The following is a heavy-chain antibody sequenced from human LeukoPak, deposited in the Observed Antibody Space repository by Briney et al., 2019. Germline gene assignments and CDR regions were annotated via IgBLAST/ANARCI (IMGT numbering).Heavy chain of an antibody. V-gene: IGHV4-59*01. CDR3: ARQYYTSGPPRVFDY. J-gene: IGHJ4*02. Sequence: KPSETLSLTCTVSDGSISSYYWSWIRQPPGKGLEWIGYISYSGSTNYNPSLKSRVTISVDTSKNQLSLKLSSVTAADTAVYYCARQYYTSGPPRVFDYWGQGTLVTVSS. CDR1: DGSISSYY. CDR2: ISYSGST. D-gene: IGHD6-19*01.